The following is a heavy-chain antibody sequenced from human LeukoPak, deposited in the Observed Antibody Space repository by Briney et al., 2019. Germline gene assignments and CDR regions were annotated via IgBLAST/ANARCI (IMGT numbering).Heavy chain of an antibody. CDR2: ISSGGNT. CDR1: GFIVSSSY. D-gene: IGHD3-22*01. V-gene: IGHV3-53*01. Sequence: PGGSLRLSCAASGFIVSSSYMSWVRQAPGKGLEWVSVISSGGNTYYADSVKGRFTISRDNSKNTVFLQMNSLRAEDTAVYYCAREVRGYYFDYWGQGTLVTVSS. CDR3: AREVRGYYFDY. J-gene: IGHJ4*02.